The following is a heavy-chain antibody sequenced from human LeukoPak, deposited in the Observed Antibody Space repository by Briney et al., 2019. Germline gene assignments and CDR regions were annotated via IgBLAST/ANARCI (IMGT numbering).Heavy chain of an antibody. V-gene: IGHV4-39*02. J-gene: IGHJ6*03. CDR2: IYQSGSGSS. Sequence: ASETLSLTCSVSGGSIISSNYYWGWIRQPPGKGLEWIGSIYQSGSGSSYYNPSLKSRVTIFGDTSKNQFFLRQSSVTAADTAVYYCATEPGSGSYSRYYYYYIDVWGKGTTVTVSS. CDR3: ATEPGSGSYSRYYYYYIDV. CDR1: GGSIISSNYY. D-gene: IGHD1-26*01.